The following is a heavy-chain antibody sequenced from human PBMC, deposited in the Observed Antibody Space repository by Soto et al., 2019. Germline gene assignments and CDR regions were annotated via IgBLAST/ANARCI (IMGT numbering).Heavy chain of an antibody. V-gene: IGHV3-7*01. CDR2: IKQDGSEK. Sequence: GGSLRHSCAASGFTFSSYWMSWVRQAPGKGLEWVANIKQDGSEKYYVDSVKGRFTISRDNAKNSLYLQMNSLRAEDTAVYYCARDGRGYDYGGETDYWGQGTLVTVSS. CDR3: ARDGRGYDYGGETDY. J-gene: IGHJ4*02. D-gene: IGHD5-12*01. CDR1: GFTFSSYW.